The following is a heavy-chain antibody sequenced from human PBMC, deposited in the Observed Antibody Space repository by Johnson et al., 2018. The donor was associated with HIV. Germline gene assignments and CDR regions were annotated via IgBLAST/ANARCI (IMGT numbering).Heavy chain of an antibody. CDR1: GFTFSNYG. Sequence: QVQLMESGGGVVQPGRSLRLSCAASGFTFSNYGMHWVRQAPGKGLEWVAVIWFDGSNKYYADSVKGRFTISRDNSKNTLYLQMNSLRAEDTAVYYCARVRSALRLAFDIWGQGTMVTVSS. V-gene: IGHV3-33*01. CDR2: IWFDGSNK. J-gene: IGHJ3*02. CDR3: ARVRSALRLAFDI. D-gene: IGHD3-10*01.